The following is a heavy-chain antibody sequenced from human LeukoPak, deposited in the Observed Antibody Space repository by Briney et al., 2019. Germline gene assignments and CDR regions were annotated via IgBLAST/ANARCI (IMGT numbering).Heavy chain of an antibody. Sequence: ASVKVSCKASGYTFTGYYMHWVRQAPGQGLEWMGWINPNSGGTIYAQKFQGRVTMTEDTSTDTAYMELSSLRSEDTAVYYCATGGITIFGVVTYFDYWGQGTLVTVSS. J-gene: IGHJ4*02. CDR3: ATGGITIFGVVTYFDY. V-gene: IGHV1-2*02. CDR2: INPNSGGT. CDR1: GYTFTGYY. D-gene: IGHD3-3*01.